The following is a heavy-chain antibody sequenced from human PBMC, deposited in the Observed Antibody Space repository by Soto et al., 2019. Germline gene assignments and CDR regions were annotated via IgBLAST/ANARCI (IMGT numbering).Heavy chain of an antibody. Sequence: QEQLVQSGAEVKKPGSSVKVSCKASGGTFSSYAISWVRQAPGQGLEWMGGIIPIFGTANYAQKFQGRVTITADESTSTAYMELSSLRSEDTAVYYCPRVESSKWLSKYGMDVWGQGTTVTVSS. J-gene: IGHJ6*02. CDR2: IIPIFGTA. V-gene: IGHV1-69*01. D-gene: IGHD3-22*01. CDR3: PRVESSKWLSKYGMDV. CDR1: GGTFSSYA.